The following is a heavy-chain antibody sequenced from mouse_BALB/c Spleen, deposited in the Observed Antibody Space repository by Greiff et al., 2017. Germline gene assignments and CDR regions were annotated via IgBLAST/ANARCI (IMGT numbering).Heavy chain of an antibody. CDR2: ISSGGSYT. CDR3: TRETTATFYAMDY. Sequence: EVQRVESGGGLVKPGGSLKLSCAASGFTFSSYTMSWVRQTPEKRLEWVATISSGGSYTYYPDSVKGRFTISRDNAKNTLYLQMSSLKSEDTAMYYCTRETTATFYAMDYWGQGTSVTVSS. D-gene: IGHD1-2*01. V-gene: IGHV5-6-4*01. CDR1: GFTFSSYT. J-gene: IGHJ4*01.